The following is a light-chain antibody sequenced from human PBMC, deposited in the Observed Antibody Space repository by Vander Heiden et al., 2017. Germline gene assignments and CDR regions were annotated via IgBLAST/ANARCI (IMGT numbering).Light chain of an antibody. Sequence: EIVMTQSPATLSVSPGERATLSCRASQSVSSNLTIYGASTRATGIPARFSGSGSGTEFTLTISSLQSEDFAVYYCQQYKNWPYTFGQGTKLEIK. J-gene: IGKJ2*01. CDR3: QQYKNWPYT. CDR2: GAS. CDR1: QSVSSN. V-gene: IGKV3-15*01.